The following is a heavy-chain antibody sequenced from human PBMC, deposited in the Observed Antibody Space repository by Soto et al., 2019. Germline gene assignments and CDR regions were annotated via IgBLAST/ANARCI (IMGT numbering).Heavy chain of an antibody. Sequence: GGSLRLSCAASGFTFNYYWMHWVRQAPGQGLVWVSHIHSDGSTTTYADSVKGRFTISRDNAKNTLYLQMNSLRAEDTAVYYCVRGDKGGFDLWGQGTPVTVSS. J-gene: IGHJ3*01. V-gene: IGHV3-74*01. CDR3: VRGDKGGFDL. D-gene: IGHD2-21*02. CDR1: GFTFNYYW. CDR2: IHSDGSTT.